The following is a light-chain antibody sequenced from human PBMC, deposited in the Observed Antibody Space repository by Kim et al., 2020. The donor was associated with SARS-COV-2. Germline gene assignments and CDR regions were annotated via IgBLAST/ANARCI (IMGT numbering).Light chain of an antibody. J-gene: IGKJ4*01. Sequence: LSPGERATPPFGASQSVGNSLAWFQQKPGQAPRLLIFETSNRDTGIPARFSGSGSGTGFTLTISSLEPEDFAVYYCQQRYDWPLTFGGGTKVDIK. CDR3: QQRYDWPLT. V-gene: IGKV3-11*01. CDR1: QSVGNS. CDR2: ETS.